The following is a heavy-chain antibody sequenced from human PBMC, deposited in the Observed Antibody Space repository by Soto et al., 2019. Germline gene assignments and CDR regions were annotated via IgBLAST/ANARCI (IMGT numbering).Heavy chain of an antibody. CDR1: GYSFTSYW. V-gene: IGHV5-51*01. D-gene: IGHD1-26*01. CDR3: ARHGQVGATYLYYYYYGMDV. J-gene: IGHJ6*02. Sequence: PGESLKISCKGSGYSFTSYWISWVRQMPGKGLEWMGRIDPSDSDTRYSPSFQGQVTISADKSISTAYLQWSSLKAPDTAMYYCARHGQVGATYLYYYYYGMDVWGQGTTVTVSS. CDR2: IDPSDSDT.